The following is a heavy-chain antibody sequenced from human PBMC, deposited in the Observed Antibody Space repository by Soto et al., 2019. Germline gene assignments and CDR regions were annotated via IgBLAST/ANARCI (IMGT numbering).Heavy chain of an antibody. CDR3: TRPITGTDGAFVNVMDV. CDR1: GFTFSDSA. CDR2: IRSKTNSYAT. J-gene: IGHJ6*02. V-gene: IGHV3-73*02. D-gene: IGHD1-20*01. Sequence: EVQLVESGGGLVQPGGSLKLSCAASGFTFSDSAIHWVRQASGKGLEWVGRIRSKTNSYATVHGASVKGRFTISRDDSENTAYLQMNSLKIEDTAVYYCTRPITGTDGAFVNVMDVWGQGTTVTVSS.